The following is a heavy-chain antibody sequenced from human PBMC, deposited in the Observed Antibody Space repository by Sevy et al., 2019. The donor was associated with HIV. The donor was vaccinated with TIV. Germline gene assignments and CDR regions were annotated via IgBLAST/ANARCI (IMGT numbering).Heavy chain of an antibody. Sequence: GGSLRLSCAASGFTFSNYWMSWVRQAPGKGLEWVANIKEDGSENYYVDSVKGRFTISRDNAKNSLYLQMNSLRAEDTAVYYCARVGGCSRTSCFAYWFDPWGQRTLVTDSS. CDR2: IKEDGSEN. CDR1: GFTFSNYW. J-gene: IGHJ5*02. D-gene: IGHD2-2*01. CDR3: ARVGGCSRTSCFAYWFDP. V-gene: IGHV3-7*03.